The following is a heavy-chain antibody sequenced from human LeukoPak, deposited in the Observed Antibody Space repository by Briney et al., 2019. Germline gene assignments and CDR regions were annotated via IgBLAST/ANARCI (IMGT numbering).Heavy chain of an antibody. CDR1: GGSFSGYY. D-gene: IGHD2-15*01. CDR2: INHSGST. Sequence: SETLSLTCAVYGGSFSGYYWSWIRQPPGKGLEWIGEINHSGSTNYNPSLKSRVTISVDTSKNQFSLKLSSVTAADTAVYYCARERRGCGAVNDAFDIWGQGTMVTVSS. CDR3: ARERRGCGAVNDAFDI. V-gene: IGHV4-34*01. J-gene: IGHJ3*02.